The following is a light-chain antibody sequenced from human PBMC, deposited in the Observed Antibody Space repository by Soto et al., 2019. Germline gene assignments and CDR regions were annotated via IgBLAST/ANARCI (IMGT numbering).Light chain of an antibody. CDR3: SSYTSSSTPFV. CDR2: DVS. Sequence: QSALTQPASVSGSPGRSITISCTGTSSDVGGFNYVSWFQQHPGKAPKLMIYDVSNRPSGVSSRFSGSKSGSTASLTISGLQAEDEADYYCSSYTSSSTPFVFGTGTKVTVL. V-gene: IGLV2-14*01. CDR1: SSDVGGFNY. J-gene: IGLJ1*01.